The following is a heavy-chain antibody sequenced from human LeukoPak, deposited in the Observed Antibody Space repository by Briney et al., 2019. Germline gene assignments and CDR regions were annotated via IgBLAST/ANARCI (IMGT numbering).Heavy chain of an antibody. Sequence: GGSLRLSCAASGFTFSSYWMSWVRQAPGKGLEWVANIKQDGSEKYYVDSVKGRFTISRDNAKNSLYLQMNSLRAEDTAVYYCARSPISGYSSSHRRPDYYYYMDVWGKGTTVTVSS. D-gene: IGHD6-13*01. CDR1: GFTFSSYW. J-gene: IGHJ6*03. CDR3: ARSPISGYSSSHRRPDYYYYMDV. CDR2: IKQDGSEK. V-gene: IGHV3-7*01.